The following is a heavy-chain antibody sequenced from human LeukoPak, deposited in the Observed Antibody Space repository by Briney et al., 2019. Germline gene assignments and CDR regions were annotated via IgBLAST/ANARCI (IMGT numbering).Heavy chain of an antibody. CDR2: IYYTGST. Sequence: PSETLSLTCTVSGGSFSNGNYYWSWLRQPPGKALEWIGYIYYTGSTNYNPSLEGRVTISVDTSKYQFSVKLSSVTAADTAVYYCARSQNYYGSGDYWSQGTLVTVSS. D-gene: IGHD3-10*01. J-gene: IGHJ4*02. CDR1: GGSFSNGNYY. V-gene: IGHV4-61*01. CDR3: ARSQNYYGSGDY.